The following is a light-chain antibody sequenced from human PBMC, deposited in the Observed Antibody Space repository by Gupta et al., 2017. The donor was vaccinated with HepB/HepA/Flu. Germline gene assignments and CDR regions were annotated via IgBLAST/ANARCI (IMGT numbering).Light chain of an antibody. CDR3: QQRSGWAPT. CDR2: DAS. J-gene: IGKJ4*01. Sequence: EIVLTQSPATLSLSPGERATLSCRASQSVTSNNLAWYQQKPGQAPRLLIYDASNRATGIPSRFSGSVSGTDFTLTISSLEPEDFAVYYCQQRSGWAPTFGRGTKVEIK. CDR1: QSVTSNN. V-gene: IGKV3-11*01.